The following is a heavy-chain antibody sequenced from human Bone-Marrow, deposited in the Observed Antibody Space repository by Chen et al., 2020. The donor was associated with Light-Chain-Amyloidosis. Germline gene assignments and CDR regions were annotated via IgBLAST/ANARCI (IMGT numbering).Heavy chain of an antibody. CDR1: GYTFPNYW. Sequence: EVQLEQSGPEVKKPGESLKISCKGSGYTFPNYWVGWVRQMPGKGLEWMGVIYPDHSDATYSPCLAGQITIPADKSITSAYLQWRSLKASDTAMYYCARRRDGYNFDYWGQGTLVTVSS. V-gene: IGHV5-51*01. J-gene: IGHJ4*02. CDR3: ARRRDGYNFDY. D-gene: IGHD5-12*01. CDR2: IYPDHSDA.